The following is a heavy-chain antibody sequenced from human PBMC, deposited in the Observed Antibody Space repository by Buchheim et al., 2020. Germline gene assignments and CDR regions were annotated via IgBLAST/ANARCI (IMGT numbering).Heavy chain of an antibody. V-gene: IGHV3-23*01. J-gene: IGHJ4*02. Sequence: EVGLLESGGSLAQPGGSLILSCAASGFTFTSYLMMWVRQGPGKGLECVSTINGRGDNTYYADSVKGRFIISRDTSRNTIYLLMDSLRVEDTAIYYCAKVGSSAYFFESWGRGTL. CDR2: INGRGDNT. CDR1: GFTFTSYL. CDR3: AKVGSSAYFFES.